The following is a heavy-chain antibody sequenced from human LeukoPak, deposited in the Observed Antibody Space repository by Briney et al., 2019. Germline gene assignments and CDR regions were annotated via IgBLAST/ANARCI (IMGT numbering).Heavy chain of an antibody. D-gene: IGHD4-17*01. CDR1: GGSFSGYY. CDR2: INHSGGT. CDR3: ASTVTSYYFDY. Sequence: SETLSLTRAVYGGSFSGYYWSWIRQPPGKGLEWIGEINHSGGTNYNPSLKSRVTISVDTSKNQFSLKLSSVTAADTAVYYCASTVTSYYFDYWGQGTLVTVSS. J-gene: IGHJ4*02. V-gene: IGHV4-34*01.